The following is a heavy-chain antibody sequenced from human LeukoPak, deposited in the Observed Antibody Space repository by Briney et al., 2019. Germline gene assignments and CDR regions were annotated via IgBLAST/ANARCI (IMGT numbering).Heavy chain of an antibody. J-gene: IGHJ6*03. Sequence: ASVKVSCKASGYDFNSYGISWVRQAPGQGLGWMGWISAYNGNTNYAQKVQGRVTMTTDISTNTGYMELRSLRFDDTAVYYCARRGWHSSSWKDYYYMDVWGKGTTVTISS. CDR1: GYDFNSYG. D-gene: IGHD6-13*01. CDR3: ARRGWHSSSWKDYYYMDV. V-gene: IGHV1-18*01. CDR2: ISAYNGNT.